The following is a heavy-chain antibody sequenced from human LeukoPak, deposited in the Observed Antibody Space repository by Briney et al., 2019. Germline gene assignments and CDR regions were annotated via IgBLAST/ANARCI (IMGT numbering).Heavy chain of an antibody. D-gene: IGHD3-22*01. CDR1: GYTFTSYG. V-gene: IGHV1-18*01. J-gene: IGHJ4*02. CDR2: ISAYNGNT. CDR3: ARDQSATMIVGDYFDY. Sequence: ASVKVSCKASGYTFTSYGISWVRQAPGQGLEWMGWISAYNGNTNYAQKLQGRVTVTTDTSTSTAYMELRSLRSDDTAVYYCARDQSATMIVGDYFDYWGQGTLVTVSS.